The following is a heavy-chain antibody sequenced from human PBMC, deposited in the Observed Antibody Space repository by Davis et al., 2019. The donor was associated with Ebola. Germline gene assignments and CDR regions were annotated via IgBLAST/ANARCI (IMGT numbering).Heavy chain of an antibody. D-gene: IGHD3-22*01. CDR2: ISYDGSNE. CDR1: EFTFSSYG. CDR3: ARTYYYDDRGYRNAFDI. Sequence: GESLKISCAASEFTFSSYGIHWVRQAPGKGLEWVAVISYDGSNEYYADSVKGRFTISRDNSRDTLFLQMNTLRAEDTAVYYCARTYYYDDRGYRNAFDIWGQGTTVTVS. J-gene: IGHJ3*02. V-gene: IGHV3-30*19.